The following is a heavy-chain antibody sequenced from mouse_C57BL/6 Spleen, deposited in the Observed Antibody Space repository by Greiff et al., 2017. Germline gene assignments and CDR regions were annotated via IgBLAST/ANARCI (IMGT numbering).Heavy chain of an antibody. CDR2: IDPETGGT. CDR3: TRRRPVYYGFAY. J-gene: IGHJ3*01. V-gene: IGHV1-15*01. D-gene: IGHD2-1*01. Sequence: VQLQQSGAELVRPGASVTLSCKASGYTFTDYEMHWVKQTPVHGLEWIGAIDPETGGTAYNQKFKGKAILTADKSSSTAYMELRSLTSEDSAVYYCTRRRPVYYGFAYWGQGTLVTVSA. CDR1: GYTFTDYE.